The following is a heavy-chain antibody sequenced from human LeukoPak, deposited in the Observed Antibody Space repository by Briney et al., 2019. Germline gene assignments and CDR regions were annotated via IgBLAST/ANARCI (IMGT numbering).Heavy chain of an antibody. CDR1: GGSFSGYY. J-gene: IGHJ3*02. CDR3: ASTPPPTPTPWAGGPGRRRNAFDI. D-gene: IGHD1-1*01. CDR2: INHSGST. V-gene: IGHV4-34*01. Sequence: SETLSLTCAVYGGSFSGYYWSWIRQPPGKGLEWIGEINHSGSTNYNPSLKSRVTISVDTSKNQFSLKLSSVTAADTAVYYCASTPPPTPTPWAGGPGRRRNAFDIWGQGTMVTVSS.